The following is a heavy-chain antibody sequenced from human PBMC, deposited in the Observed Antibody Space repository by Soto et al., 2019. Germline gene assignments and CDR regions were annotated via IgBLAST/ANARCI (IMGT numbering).Heavy chain of an antibody. CDR3: ARPPRDYCDISPYACVYEYGMDV. CDR1: GYSFTSYW. J-gene: IGHJ6*02. Sequence: PGESLKISCKGSGYSFTSYWISWVRQMPGKGLEWMGRIDPSDSYTNYSPSFQGHVTISADKSISTAYLQWSSLKASDTAMYYCARPPRDYCDISPYACVYEYGMDVWGQGPTATVS. CDR2: IDPSDSYT. D-gene: IGHD3-22*01. V-gene: IGHV5-10-1*01.